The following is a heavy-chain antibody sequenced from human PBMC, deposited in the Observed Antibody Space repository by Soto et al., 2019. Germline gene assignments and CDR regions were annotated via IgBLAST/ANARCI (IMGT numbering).Heavy chain of an antibody. CDR1: GFTFSSYG. CDR3: ARETTIFGVADY. J-gene: IGHJ4*02. V-gene: IGHV3-33*01. D-gene: IGHD3-3*01. CDR2: IWYDGSNK. Sequence: QVQLVESGGGVVQPGRSLRLSCAASGFTFSSYGMHWVRQAPGKGLEWVAVIWYDGSNKYYADSVKGRFTISRDNSKNTLYLQMNSLRAEDTAVYYCARETTIFGVADYWGQGTLVTVSS.